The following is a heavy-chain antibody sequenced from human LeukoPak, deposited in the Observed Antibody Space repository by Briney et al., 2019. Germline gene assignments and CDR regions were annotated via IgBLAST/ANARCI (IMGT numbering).Heavy chain of an antibody. V-gene: IGHV1-2*02. Sequence: ASVTVSCKASGYTFTGYYMHWFRQAPGQGLEWMGWINPKNGGTIYAQKFQGRVTMTRDTSISSAYMELSTLNSDDTAVYHCARGPSHGAFDVWGQGTMVTVSS. CDR3: ARGPSHGAFDV. CDR2: INPKNGGT. J-gene: IGHJ3*01. CDR1: GYTFTGYY.